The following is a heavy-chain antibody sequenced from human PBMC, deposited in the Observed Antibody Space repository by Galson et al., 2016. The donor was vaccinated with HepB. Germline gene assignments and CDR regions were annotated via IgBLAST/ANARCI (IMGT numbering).Heavy chain of an antibody. CDR3: ARGVVCYGDRCTYTGMDV. CDR1: GYSFTNYH. CDR2: MNPNSGNT. V-gene: IGHV1-8*02. D-gene: IGHD2-21*02. J-gene: IGHJ6*02. Sequence: SVKVSCKASGYSFTNYHINWVRQATGQGLEWLGWMNPNSGNTLYAQKFQGRVTMTSNTSISTAYMELSSLTSEDTAIYYCARGVVCYGDRCTYTGMDVWGQETTVTVSS.